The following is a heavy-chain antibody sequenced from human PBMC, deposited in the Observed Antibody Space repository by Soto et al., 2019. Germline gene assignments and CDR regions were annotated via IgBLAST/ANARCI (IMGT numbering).Heavy chain of an antibody. D-gene: IGHD2-21*01. CDR2: IYYTGRT. CDR3: ARHLGNSGDWAFGF. J-gene: IGHJ4*02. V-gene: IGHV4-39*01. Sequence: QLLLQESGPGLVKPSETLSLTCAVSGASISESSHYWAWIRQPPGKGLEWIASIYYTGRTYYNPPPRSRLTISIDTSRDQFSLNLSSVTAADMAVYYCARHLGNSGDWAFGFWGQGTLVPVSS. CDR1: GASISESSHY.